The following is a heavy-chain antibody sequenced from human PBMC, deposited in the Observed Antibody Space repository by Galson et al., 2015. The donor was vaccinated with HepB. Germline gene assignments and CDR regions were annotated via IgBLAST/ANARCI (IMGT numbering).Heavy chain of an antibody. CDR3: AKDLPRRQWRVDYFYYGLDV. V-gene: IGHV3-30*18. D-gene: IGHD6-19*01. J-gene: IGHJ6*02. Sequence: SLRLSCAASGFTFTSYGMHWVRQAPGKGLEWVAVISYDGSNKDYADSVKGRFTISRDNFKNTLYLQMNSLRTQDTAMYYCAKDLPRRQWRVDYFYYGLDVWGQGTTVTVSS. CDR2: ISYDGSNK. CDR1: GFTFTSYG.